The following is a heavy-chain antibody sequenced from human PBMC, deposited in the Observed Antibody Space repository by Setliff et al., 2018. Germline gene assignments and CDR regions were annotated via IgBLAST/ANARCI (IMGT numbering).Heavy chain of an antibody. CDR2: INPHGTEK. J-gene: IGHJ4*02. D-gene: IGHD3-10*01. CDR3: FGAGTCSY. CDR1: GFTFSSFW. Sequence: GGSLRLSCAASGFTFSSFWMSWVRQSPGKGLEWLASINPHGTEKYYADSVKGRFTISRDNAKNSLSLQMNNLRTEDTAVYYCFGAGTCSYWGQGTLVTVSS. V-gene: IGHV3-7*01.